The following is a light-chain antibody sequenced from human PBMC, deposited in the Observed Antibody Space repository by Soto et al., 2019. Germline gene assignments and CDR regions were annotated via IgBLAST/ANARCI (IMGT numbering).Light chain of an antibody. Sequence: QSVLTQPASVSGSPGQSITISCTGTSSDVGGYNYVSWYQHHPGKAPKLMIYDVTNRPSGVSDRFSGSNSGNTASLTISGLKADDEADYYCSSYTSSSTLVFGGGTKVTVL. CDR2: DVT. CDR3: SSYTSSSTLV. CDR1: SSDVGGYNY. J-gene: IGLJ2*01. V-gene: IGLV2-14*03.